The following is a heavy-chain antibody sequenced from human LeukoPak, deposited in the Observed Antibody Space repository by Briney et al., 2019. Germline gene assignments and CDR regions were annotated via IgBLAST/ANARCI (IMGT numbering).Heavy chain of an antibody. J-gene: IGHJ4*02. CDR2: IYSGGST. CDR3: AKGYGSGYYYVPGNI. CDR1: GFTVSSNY. V-gene: IGHV3-53*01. D-gene: IGHD3-22*01. Sequence: PGGSLRLSCAASGFTVSSNYMSWVRQAPGKGLEWVSVIYSGGSTYYADSVKGRFTISRDDSKNTLYLQMNSLRAEDTAVYYCAKGYGSGYYYVPGNIWGQGTLVTVSS.